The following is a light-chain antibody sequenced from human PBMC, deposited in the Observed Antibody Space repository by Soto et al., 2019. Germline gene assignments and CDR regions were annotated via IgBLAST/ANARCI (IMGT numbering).Light chain of an antibody. CDR3: CSYSASDNVY. J-gene: IGLJ2*01. CDR1: SRDIGFYNF. Sequence: QSALTQPRSVSGSPGQSVTISCTGTSRDIGFYNFVSWYQQHPGQAPNLLIYDVTKRPSGVPDRFSGAKSGNTASLIISGLQPEDEADYYCCSYSASDNVYFGGVTKVTVL. V-gene: IGLV2-11*01. CDR2: DVT.